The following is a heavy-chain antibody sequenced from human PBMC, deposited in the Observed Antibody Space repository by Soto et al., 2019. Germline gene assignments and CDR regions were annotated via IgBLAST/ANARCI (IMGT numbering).Heavy chain of an antibody. CDR1: GFTFSSYG. V-gene: IGHV3-21*01. CDR3: AREYTAWPLAYGLDV. CDR2: ISVSGHDT. D-gene: IGHD2-2*02. J-gene: IGHJ6*02. Sequence: PGGSLRLSCAASGFTFSSYGMHWVRQAPGKGLEWVSTISVSGHDTYYADSVKGRFTISRDNAKNSVSLQMNSLRAEDTAVYYCAREYTAWPLAYGLDVWGQGTTVTVSS.